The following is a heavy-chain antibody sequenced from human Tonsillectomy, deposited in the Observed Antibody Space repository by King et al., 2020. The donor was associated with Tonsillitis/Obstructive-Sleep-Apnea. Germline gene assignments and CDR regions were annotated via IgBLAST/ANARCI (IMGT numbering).Heavy chain of an antibody. CDR1: GFTFSSYA. V-gene: IGHV3-30*04. CDR2: ISYDGSNK. Sequence: VQLVESGGGVVQPGRSLRLSCAASGFTFSSYAMHWVRQAPGKGLEWVAVISYDGSNKYYADSVKGRFTISRDNSKNTLYLQMNSLRAEDTAVYYCARPVGSYSGPDAFDIWGQGTMVTVSS. CDR3: ARPVGSYSGPDAFDI. J-gene: IGHJ3*02. D-gene: IGHD1-26*01.